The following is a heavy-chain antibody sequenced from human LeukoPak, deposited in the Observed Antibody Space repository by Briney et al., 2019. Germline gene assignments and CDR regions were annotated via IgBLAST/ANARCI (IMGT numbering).Heavy chain of an antibody. V-gene: IGHV4-59*02. CDR2: VSNSGSGST. Sequence: SETLSLTCTVSGGSVNNYYWNWLRQPPGKGLEWIGYVSNSGSGSTKYNPSLESRVSMSVETSKNQFSLKLSSVTAADTAVYYCARWNSVRYHFASWGQGTQVTVSS. CDR1: GGSVNNYY. J-gene: IGHJ5*01. CDR3: ARWNSVRYHFAS. D-gene: IGHD1-26*01.